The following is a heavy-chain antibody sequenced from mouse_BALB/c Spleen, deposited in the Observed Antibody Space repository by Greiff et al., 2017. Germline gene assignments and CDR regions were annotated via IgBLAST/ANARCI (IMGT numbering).Heavy chain of an antibody. J-gene: IGHJ3*01. V-gene: IGHV1-7*01. CDR3: ARSDRFAY. Sequence: QVQLKQSGAELAKPGASVKMSCKASGYTFTSYWMHWVKQRPGQGLEWIGYINPSTGYTEYNQKFKDKATLTADKSSSTAYMQLSSLTSEDSAVYYCARSDRFAYWGQGTLVTVSA. CDR2: INPSTGYT. CDR1: GYTFTSYW.